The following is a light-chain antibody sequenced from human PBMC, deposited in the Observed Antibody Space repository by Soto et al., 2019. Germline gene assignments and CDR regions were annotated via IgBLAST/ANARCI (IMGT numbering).Light chain of an antibody. V-gene: IGKV3-15*01. CDR2: GAS. CDR3: QTYNNWPLT. J-gene: IGKJ4*01. CDR1: QSISGT. Sequence: EIVMTQSPATLSVSPGGRATLSCRASQSISGTLAWYQQKPGQAPRLLIYGASTRATGVPTRFSGSRSGAEFTLTINSLQSEDFAVYYCQTYNNWPLTFGGGTKVDIK.